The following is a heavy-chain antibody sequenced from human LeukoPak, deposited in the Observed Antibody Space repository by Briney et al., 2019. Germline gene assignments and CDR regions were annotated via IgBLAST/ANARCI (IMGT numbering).Heavy chain of an antibody. D-gene: IGHD6-13*01. V-gene: IGHV3-30*03. CDR2: ISYDGSNK. CDR3: ARDPVPSLRQQLAPAEIDY. Sequence: PGGSLRLSCSAPGSTFSSYGIHWVRQAPGKGLEWVAVISYDGSNKYYADSVKGRFTISRDNSKNTLYLQMNSLRAEDTAVYYCARDPVPSLRQQLAPAEIDYWGQGTLVTVSS. J-gene: IGHJ4*02. CDR1: GSTFSSYG.